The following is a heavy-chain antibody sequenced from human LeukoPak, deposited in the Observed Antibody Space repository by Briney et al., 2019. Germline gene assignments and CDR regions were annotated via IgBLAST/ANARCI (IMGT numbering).Heavy chain of an antibody. D-gene: IGHD5-12*01. J-gene: IGHJ4*02. CDR3: ARCGGYDYLDDY. CDR1: GGSFSDYY. CDR2: INNSGST. Sequence: SETLSLTCAVYGGSFSDYYWAWIRQSPGEGLEWIGEINNSGSTKYNLSLKSRVSISADTSKNQFSLKLSSVTAADTAVYYCARCGGYDYLDDYWGQGTLVTVSS. V-gene: IGHV4-34*01.